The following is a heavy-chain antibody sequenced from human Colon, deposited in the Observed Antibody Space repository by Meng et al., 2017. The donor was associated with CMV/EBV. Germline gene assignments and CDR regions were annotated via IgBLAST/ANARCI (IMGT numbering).Heavy chain of an antibody. CDR3: AKYYRSQVVVPANWFDS. D-gene: IGHD2-15*01. Sequence: FTFSSYAMRWVRQAPEKGLVWVSSIPDSATTTYYADSVKGRFTISRDNSQNTLYLQMNSLRAEDTALYYCAKYYRSQVVVPANWFDSWGQGTLVTVSS. V-gene: IGHV3-23*01. CDR2: IPDSATTT. CDR1: FTFSSYA. J-gene: IGHJ5*01.